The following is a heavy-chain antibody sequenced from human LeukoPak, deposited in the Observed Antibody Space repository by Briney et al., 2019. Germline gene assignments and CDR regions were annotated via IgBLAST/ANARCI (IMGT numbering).Heavy chain of an antibody. CDR2: IYYSGST. Sequence: PSETLSLTCTVFGGSISSYYWSWVRQPPGKGLEWIGYIYYSGSTNYNPSLKSRVTISVDTSKNQYSLKLSSVTAADTAVYYCARATTGTTNWFDPWGQGTLVTVSS. J-gene: IGHJ5*02. V-gene: IGHV4-59*01. CDR3: ARATTGTTNWFDP. D-gene: IGHD1-1*01. CDR1: GGSISSYY.